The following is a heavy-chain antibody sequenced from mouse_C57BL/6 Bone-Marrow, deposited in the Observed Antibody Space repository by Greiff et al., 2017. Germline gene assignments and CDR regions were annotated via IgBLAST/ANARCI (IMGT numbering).Heavy chain of an antibody. J-gene: IGHJ2*01. V-gene: IGHV1-15*01. CDR3: TRSTTVVATVGQDN. Sequence: QVQLQQSGAELVRPGASVTLSCKASGYTFTDYEMHWVKQTPVHGLEWIGAIDPETGGTAYNQKFKGKAILTADKSSSTAYMELRSLTSEDSAVYYCTRSTTVVATVGQDNWGQGTTLTVSS. D-gene: IGHD1-1*01. CDR1: GYTFTDYE. CDR2: IDPETGGT.